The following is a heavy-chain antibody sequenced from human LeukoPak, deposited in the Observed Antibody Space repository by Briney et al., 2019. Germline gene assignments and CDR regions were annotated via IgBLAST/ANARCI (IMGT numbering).Heavy chain of an antibody. CDR3: ARGRYCSSTSCYDFQH. V-gene: IGHV4-34*01. Sequence: SXTLSLTCAVYGGSFSGYYWSWIRQPPGKGLEWIGEINHTGSTNSNPSLKTLVTISVDTSKSQFSLKLSSVTAADTAVYYCARGRYCSSTSCYDFQHWGQGTLVTVSS. D-gene: IGHD2-2*01. J-gene: IGHJ1*01. CDR1: GGSFSGYY. CDR2: INHTGST.